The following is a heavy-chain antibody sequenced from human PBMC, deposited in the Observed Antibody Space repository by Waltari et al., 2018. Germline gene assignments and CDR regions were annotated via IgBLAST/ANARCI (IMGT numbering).Heavy chain of an antibody. CDR2: IYYSGST. D-gene: IGHD5-12*01. V-gene: IGHV4-39*07. J-gene: IGHJ5*02. CDR1: GGSISSSSYY. CDR3: ARGLARRDGYNWVGGSNWFDP. Sequence: QLQLQESGPGLVKPSETLSLTCTVSGGSISSSSYYWGWIRQPPGKGLEWIGSIYYSGSTYYNPSLKSRVTISVDTSKNQFSLKLSSVTAADTVVYYCARGLARRDGYNWVGGSNWFDPWGQGTLVTVSS.